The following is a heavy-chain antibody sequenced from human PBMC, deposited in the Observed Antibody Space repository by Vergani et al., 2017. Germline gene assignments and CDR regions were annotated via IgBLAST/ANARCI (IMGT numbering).Heavy chain of an antibody. Sequence: EVRLVDSGGGLVQPGGSLRLSCAASGFSVSDNYMSWVRQAPGKGLEWVSILYVVGTSDYADSVKGRFTVSRNISKNTLHLQLNSLRVEDTAVYCCARWPGVVNAPLADYWGQGTLVTVSS. D-gene: IGHD2-2*01. V-gene: IGHV3-66*01. CDR3: ARWPGVVNAPLADY. CDR2: LYVVGTS. J-gene: IGHJ4*02. CDR1: GFSVSDNY.